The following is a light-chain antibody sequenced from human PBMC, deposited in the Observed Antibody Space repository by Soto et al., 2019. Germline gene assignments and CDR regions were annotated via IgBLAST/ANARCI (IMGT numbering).Light chain of an antibody. CDR3: QQSYSTSIT. CDR2: TAS. V-gene: IGKV1-39*01. J-gene: IGKJ5*01. CDR1: RSIDTY. Sequence: DIQMTQSPSSLSASVGDRVTITCRASRSIDTYLNWYQQKPGKAPKLLIYTASSLQSGVPSRFSGSGSGTDFTLTISSLQPEDFATYYCQQSYSTSITLGQGTRLEIK.